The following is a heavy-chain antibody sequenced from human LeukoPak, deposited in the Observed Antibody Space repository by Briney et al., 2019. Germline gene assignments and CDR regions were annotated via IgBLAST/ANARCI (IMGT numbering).Heavy chain of an antibody. Sequence: GGSLRLSCAASGFTFSSYAMHWVRQAPGKGLEWVAVISYDGSNKYYADSVKGRLTISRDNSKNTLYLQMNSLRAEDTAVYYCARSATTPGTFDYWGQGTLVTVSS. CDR3: ARSATTPGTFDY. J-gene: IGHJ4*02. V-gene: IGHV3-30*04. CDR1: GFTFSSYA. D-gene: IGHD4-17*01. CDR2: ISYDGSNK.